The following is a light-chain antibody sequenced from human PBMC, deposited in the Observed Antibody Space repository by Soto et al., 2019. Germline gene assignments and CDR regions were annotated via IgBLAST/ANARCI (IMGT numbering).Light chain of an antibody. J-gene: IGLJ1*01. CDR2: THN. Sequence: QSVLTQPPSVSGAPGQRVTISCTGNSSNIGAGYDVHWYLQVPGTAPKLLVYTHNNRPSGVPDRFSGSTSGTSASLAITGLQSEDEADYYCQSYDSRLSAYVFGTGTKVTVL. CDR3: QSYDSRLSAYV. CDR1: SSNIGAGYD. V-gene: IGLV1-40*01.